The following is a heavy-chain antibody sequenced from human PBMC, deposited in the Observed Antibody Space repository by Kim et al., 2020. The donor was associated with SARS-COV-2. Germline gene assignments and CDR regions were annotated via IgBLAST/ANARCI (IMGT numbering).Heavy chain of an antibody. V-gene: IGHV1-46*01. CDR2: INPSGGST. CDR1: GYTFTSYY. CDR3: ASQYCSGGSCYYPFDY. D-gene: IGHD2-15*01. J-gene: IGHJ4*02. Sequence: ASVKVSCKASGYTFTSYYMHWVRQAPGQGLEWMGIINPSGGSTSYAQKFQGRVTMTRDTSTSTVYMELSSLRSEDTAVYYCASQYCSGGSCYYPFDYWGQGTLVTVSS.